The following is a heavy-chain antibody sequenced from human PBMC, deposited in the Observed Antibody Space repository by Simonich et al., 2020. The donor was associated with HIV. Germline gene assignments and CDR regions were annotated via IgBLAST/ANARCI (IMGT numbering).Heavy chain of an antibody. Sequence: QVQLQQWGAGLLKPSETLSLTCAVYGGSFSGYYWSWIRQPPGKGFEWIGEINHSGTTNDKSSLTSRATISVDKSKNQFSLKLSSVTAADTAIYYCARRDRELILYFDYWGQGNLVTVSS. V-gene: IGHV4-34*04. CDR2: INHSGTT. CDR1: GGSFSGYY. D-gene: IGHD3-3*01. J-gene: IGHJ4*02. CDR3: ARRDRELILYFDY.